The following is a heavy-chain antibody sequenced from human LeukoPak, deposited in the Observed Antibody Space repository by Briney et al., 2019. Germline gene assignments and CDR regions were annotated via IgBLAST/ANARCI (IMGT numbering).Heavy chain of an antibody. CDR1: EYIFSSYW. J-gene: IGHJ6*02. CDR3: ATSASEPYYFYYGLHA. Sequence: GESLTISCKISEYIFSSYWVVWVRQMPGKGLEWMGVIYFDNSETKYSPSFYGLVTISADKSIDTAYLRWSSLKASDTATYYCATSASEPYYFYYGLHAWGLGTTVSV. V-gene: IGHV5-51*01. D-gene: IGHD1-14*01. CDR2: IYFDNSET.